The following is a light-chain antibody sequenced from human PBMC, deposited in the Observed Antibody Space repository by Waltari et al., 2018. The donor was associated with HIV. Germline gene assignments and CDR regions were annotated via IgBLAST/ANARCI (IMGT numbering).Light chain of an antibody. V-gene: IGKV1-39*01. Sequence: DIQMTQFPPSPSAFVGDRVATTCRAKQSISTYLNWYQQKPVKAPKILIYAASTLQCGVPPRLSVSGSGTDFTLTISSLQPEDFASYYCQQSYTTPPHTLGQGTKLGIK. CDR1: QSISTY. CDR2: AAS. CDR3: QQSYTTPPHT. J-gene: IGKJ2*01.